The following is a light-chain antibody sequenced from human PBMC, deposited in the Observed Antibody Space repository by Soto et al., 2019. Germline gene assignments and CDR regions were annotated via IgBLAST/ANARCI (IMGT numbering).Light chain of an antibody. V-gene: IGKV3-20*01. CDR3: QQYGSSPRYI. J-gene: IGKJ2*01. CDR1: QSVNSNY. CDR2: GAS. Sequence: EIVLTQSPGTLSLSPGERATLSCWASQSVNSNYLACYLQKPGQAPRLLIYGASSRATGIPDRFSGSGSGTEFTLTISRLEPEDFAVYYCQQYGSSPRYIFGQGTKLEIK.